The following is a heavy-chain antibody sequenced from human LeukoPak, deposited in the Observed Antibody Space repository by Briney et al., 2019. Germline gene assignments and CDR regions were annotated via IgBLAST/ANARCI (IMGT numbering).Heavy chain of an antibody. D-gene: IGHD6-19*01. CDR3: ARMRSSGWYRHFDY. Sequence: SETLSLTCAVYGGSFSGYYWSWIRQPPGKGLEWIGEINHSGSTNYNPSLKSRVTISVDTSKNQFSLKLSSVTAADTAVYCCARMRSSGWYRHFDYWGQGTLVTVSS. J-gene: IGHJ4*02. CDR2: INHSGST. CDR1: GGSFSGYY. V-gene: IGHV4-34*01.